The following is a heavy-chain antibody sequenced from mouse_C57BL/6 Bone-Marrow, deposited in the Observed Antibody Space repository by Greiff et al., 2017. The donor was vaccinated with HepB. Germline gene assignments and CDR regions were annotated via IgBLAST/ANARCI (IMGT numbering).Heavy chain of an antibody. CDR3: ARKGGPYYFDY. CDR2: IYPGSGNT. D-gene: IGHD3-3*01. J-gene: IGHJ2*01. CDR1: GYTFTDYY. Sequence: QVQLQQSGAELVRPGASVKLSCKASGYTFTDYYINWVKQRPGQGLEWIARIYPGSGNTYYNEKFKGKATLTAEKSSSTAYMQLSSLTSEDSAVYFCARKGGPYYFDYWGQGTTLTVSS. V-gene: IGHV1-76*01.